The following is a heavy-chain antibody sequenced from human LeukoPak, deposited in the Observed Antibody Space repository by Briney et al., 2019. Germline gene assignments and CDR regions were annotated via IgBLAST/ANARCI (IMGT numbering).Heavy chain of an antibody. CDR1: GGTFSRYA. Sequence: GASVKVSCTASGGTFSRYAISWVRQAPGQGLEWRGRIIPILGIANYAQKFQGRVTITADKSTSTAYMELSSLRSEDTAVYYCARDPLSLDYYGMDVWGQGTTVTVSS. V-gene: IGHV1-69*04. CDR3: ARDPLSLDYYGMDV. CDR2: IIPILGIA. J-gene: IGHJ6*02.